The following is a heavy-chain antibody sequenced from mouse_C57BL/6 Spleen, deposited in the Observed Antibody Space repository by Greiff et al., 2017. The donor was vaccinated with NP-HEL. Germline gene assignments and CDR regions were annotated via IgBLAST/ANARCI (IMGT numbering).Heavy chain of an antibody. Sequence: VQLKESGPGLVKPSQSLSLTCSVTGYSITSGYYWNWIRQFPGNKLEWMGYISYDGSNNYNPSLKNRISISRDTSKNQLFLKLNSVTTGDTDTYYCARERGYYIDYWGQGTTLTVSS. V-gene: IGHV3-6*01. CDR3: ARERGYYIDY. CDR1: GYSITSGYY. J-gene: IGHJ2*01. CDR2: ISYDGSN.